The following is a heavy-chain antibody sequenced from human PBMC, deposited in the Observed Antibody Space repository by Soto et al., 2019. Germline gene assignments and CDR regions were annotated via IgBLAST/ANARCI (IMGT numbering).Heavy chain of an antibody. V-gene: IGHV3-7*01. Sequence: GGSLRLSCAASGFTFSSYWMSWVRQAPGKGLEWVANIKQDGSEKYYVDSVKGRFTISRDNAKNSLYLQMNSLRAEDTAVYYCARDFPDYSGIIHYYYYMDVWGKGTTVTVSS. CDR3: ARDFPDYSGIIHYYYYMDV. CDR2: IKQDGSEK. CDR1: GFTFSSYW. D-gene: IGHD3-10*01. J-gene: IGHJ6*03.